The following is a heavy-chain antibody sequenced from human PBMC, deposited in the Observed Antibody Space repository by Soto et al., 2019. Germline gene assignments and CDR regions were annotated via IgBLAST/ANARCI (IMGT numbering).Heavy chain of an antibody. CDR1: GFIFRSYG. CDR2: ISYDGSKK. D-gene: IGHD6-13*01. Sequence: QVQLVESGGGVVQPGRSLRLSCATSGFIFRSYGIHWVRQAPGKGLEWVSLISYDGSKKYYADSVKGRFTMSRDNSKNPLALQTGSLGGEDKAGFYCARAIAADWYSYYGLDVWGQGTTVTVSS. J-gene: IGHJ6*02. V-gene: IGHV3-33*03. CDR3: ARAIAADWYSYYGLDV.